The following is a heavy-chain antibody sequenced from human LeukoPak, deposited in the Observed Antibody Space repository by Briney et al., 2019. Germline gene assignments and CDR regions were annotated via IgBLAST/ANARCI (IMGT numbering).Heavy chain of an antibody. V-gene: IGHV3-66*01. J-gene: IGHJ4*02. D-gene: IGHD2-21*01. Sequence: GGSLRLSCAASGFTVSSNYMSWVRQAPGKGLEWVSVIYSGGSTYYADSVKGRFTISRDNSKNTLYLQMNSLRAEDTTVYYCARDSRFRHFDYWGQGTLVTVSS. CDR3: ARDSRFRHFDY. CDR2: IYSGGST. CDR1: GFTVSSNY.